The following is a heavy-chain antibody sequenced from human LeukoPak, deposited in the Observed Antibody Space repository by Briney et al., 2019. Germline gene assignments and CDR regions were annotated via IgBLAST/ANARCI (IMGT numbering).Heavy chain of an antibody. Sequence: GGSLRLSCVASGFILSSYSMNWVRQAPGKGLEWVSYMSRSSSTIYYADSVKGRFTISRDNAKNSLYLQMNSLRAEDTAVYYCASSGWYSDYWGQGTLVTVSS. CDR2: MSRSSSTI. V-gene: IGHV3-48*04. CDR3: ASSGWYSDY. D-gene: IGHD6-19*01. J-gene: IGHJ4*02. CDR1: GFILSSYS.